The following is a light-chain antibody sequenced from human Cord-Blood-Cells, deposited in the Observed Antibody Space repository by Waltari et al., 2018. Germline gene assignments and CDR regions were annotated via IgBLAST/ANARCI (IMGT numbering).Light chain of an antibody. CDR3: QSADSSGTYVV. CDR1: ALPKQS. V-gene: IGLV3-25*02. J-gene: IGLJ2*01. CDR2: KDS. Sequence: SYELTQPPSVSGSQGQPAGTTCSGEALPKQSAYCYQQSPGQAPVLVIYKDSERPSGIPERFSGSSSGTTVTLTISGVQAEDEADYYCQSADSSGTYVVFGGGTKLTVL.